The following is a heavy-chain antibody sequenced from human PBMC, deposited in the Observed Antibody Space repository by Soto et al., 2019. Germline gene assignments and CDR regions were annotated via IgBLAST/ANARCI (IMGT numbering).Heavy chain of an antibody. V-gene: IGHV4-39*01. D-gene: IGHD2-15*01. CDR3: ARLVVVSPVANA. Sequence: ASETLSLTCTVSGGSINTNNYYWGWVRQPPGKGLEWIGSVFYSGTTYYSPSLKSRVTISLAPSRTQFSLKLESVTAADTAVYFCARLVVVSPVANAWGQGTLVTVSS. CDR2: VFYSGTT. CDR1: GGSINTNNYY. J-gene: IGHJ5*02.